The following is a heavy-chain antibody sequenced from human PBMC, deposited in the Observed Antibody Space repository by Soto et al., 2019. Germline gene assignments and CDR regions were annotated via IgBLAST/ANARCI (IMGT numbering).Heavy chain of an antibody. CDR1: GFTFSSYG. D-gene: IGHD3-9*01. CDR2: ISYDGSNK. CDR3: AKSRVGRYFDWWVGAFDI. J-gene: IGHJ3*02. Sequence: QVQLVESGGGVVQPGRSLRLSCAASGFTFSSYGMHWVRQAPGKGLEWVAVISYDGSNKYYADSVKGRFTISRDNSKNTLYMQMNSLRAEDTAVYYSAKSRVGRYFDWWVGAFDIWGQGTMVTVSS. V-gene: IGHV3-30*18.